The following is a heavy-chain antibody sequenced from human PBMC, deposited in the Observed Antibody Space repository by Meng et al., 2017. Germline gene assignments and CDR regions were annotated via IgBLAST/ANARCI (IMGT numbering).Heavy chain of an antibody. CDR1: GYSFTSYW. V-gene: IGHV5-51*01. CDR3: ARQPRDWGSYRYDAFDI. Sequence: GESLKISCKGSGYSFTSYWIGWVRQMPGKGLEWMGIIYPGDSDTRYSPSFQGQVTISADKSISTAYLQWSGLKASDTAMYYCARQPRDWGSYRYDAFDIWGQGTMVTVSS. J-gene: IGHJ3*02. D-gene: IGHD3-16*02. CDR2: IYPGDSDT.